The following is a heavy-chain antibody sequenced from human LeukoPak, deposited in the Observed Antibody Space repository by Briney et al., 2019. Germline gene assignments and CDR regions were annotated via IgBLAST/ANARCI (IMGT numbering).Heavy chain of an antibody. CDR3: ARSITIFGVARYYFDY. V-gene: IGHV3-21*01. CDR1: GFTFSSYS. CDR2: ISGSSSYI. Sequence: GGSPRLSCAASGFTFSSYSMNWVRQAPGKGLEWVSSISGSSSYIYYADSVKGRFTISRDNAKNSLYLQMNSLRAEDTAVYYCARSITIFGVARYYFDYWGQGTLVTVSS. J-gene: IGHJ4*02. D-gene: IGHD3-3*01.